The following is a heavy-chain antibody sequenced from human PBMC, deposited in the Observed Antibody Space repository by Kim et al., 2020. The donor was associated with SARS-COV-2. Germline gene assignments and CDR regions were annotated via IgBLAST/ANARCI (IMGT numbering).Heavy chain of an antibody. J-gene: IGHJ4*02. D-gene: IGHD1-26*01. Sequence: VKGRFPISKNNAKNPLFLQMNSLRDEDTAVYYCARGVGASTSYYFDYWGQGTLVTVSS. V-gene: IGHV3-48*02. CDR3: ARGVGASTSYYFDY.